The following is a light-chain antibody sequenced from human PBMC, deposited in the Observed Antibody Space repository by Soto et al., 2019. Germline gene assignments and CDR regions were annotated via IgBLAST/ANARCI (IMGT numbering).Light chain of an antibody. J-gene: IGKJ1*01. CDR1: QSISSW. V-gene: IGKV1-5*03. CDR2: KAS. Sequence: IQMTQSPSTLSAYVGARVTITCRASQSISSWLAWYQQKPGKAPKLLIYKASSLESGVPSRFSGSGSGTEFTLTISSLQPDDFATYYCQQYNSYTWTFGQGTKVDIK. CDR3: QQYNSYTWT.